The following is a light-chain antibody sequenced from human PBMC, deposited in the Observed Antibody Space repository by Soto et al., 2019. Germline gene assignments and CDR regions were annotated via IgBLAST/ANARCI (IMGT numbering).Light chain of an antibody. CDR2: EVS. CDR3: GSYTSTDTPFV. J-gene: IGLJ1*01. V-gene: IGLV2-14*01. CDR1: RTNVGGYNY. Sequence: QSALAQPSSVSGPPGQSITISCTGTRTNVGGYNYVSWYQHHPGKGPKLIIYEVSNRPSGVSDRFSGSKSGNKASLIISNLEAEDESDYYCGSYTSTDTPFVFGTGTKVTVL.